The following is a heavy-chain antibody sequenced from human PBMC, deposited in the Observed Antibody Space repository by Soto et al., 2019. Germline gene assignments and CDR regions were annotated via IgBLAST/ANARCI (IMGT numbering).Heavy chain of an antibody. J-gene: IGHJ4*02. CDR2: ISAYNGNT. CDR3: ARDSYDSSGYYFHY. V-gene: IGHV1-18*01. CDR1: GYTFNFYG. Sequence: GASVKVSCKASGYTFNFYGITWVRQAPGQGLEWMGWISAYNGNTNYAQKLQGRVTMTTDTSTSTAYMELRSLRSDDTAVYYCARDSYDSSGYYFHYWGQGTLVTVSS. D-gene: IGHD3-22*01.